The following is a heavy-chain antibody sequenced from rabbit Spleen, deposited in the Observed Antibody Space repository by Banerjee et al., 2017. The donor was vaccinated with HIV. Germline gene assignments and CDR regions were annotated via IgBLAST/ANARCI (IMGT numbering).Heavy chain of an antibody. V-gene: IGHV1S40*01. CDR2: IEAGSSGFS. CDR1: GVSFSVSSY. CDR3: ARDGSGWGANFNL. D-gene: IGHD4-1*01. J-gene: IGHJ4*01. Sequence: QSLEESGGDLVKPGASLTLTCIASGVSFSVSSYMCWVRQAPGKGLEWIACIEAGSSGFSYFASWAKGRFTISKTSSTTVTLQMTSLTAADTATYFCARDGSGWGANFNLWGPGTLVTVS.